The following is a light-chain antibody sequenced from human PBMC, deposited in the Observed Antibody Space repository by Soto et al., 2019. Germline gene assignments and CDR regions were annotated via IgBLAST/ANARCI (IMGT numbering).Light chain of an antibody. J-gene: IGKJ4*01. CDR1: QSISTY. CDR3: QQSFITPPLT. Sequence: DIQMTQSPSSLSASIGDRITITCRASQSISTYLNWYQQKPGKAPNLLIYGVSTLQSGVPSRFRGSGSATDFTLTISSLQPEDFATYYCQQSFITPPLTFGGGTKVEIK. V-gene: IGKV1-39*01. CDR2: GVS.